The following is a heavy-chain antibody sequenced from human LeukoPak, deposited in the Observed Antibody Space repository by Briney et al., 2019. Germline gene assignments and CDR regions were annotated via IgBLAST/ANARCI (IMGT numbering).Heavy chain of an antibody. CDR3: VRSTSGWYPHFDY. CDR1: GYTFTGYY. V-gene: IGHV1-2*02. CDR2: INPNSGGT. J-gene: IGHJ4*02. Sequence: GASVKVSCKASGYTFTGYYMHWVRQAPGQGLEWMGGINPNSGGTTSAQKFRGRVTMTRDTSISTAYMELSRLSLDDTAVFYCVRSTSGWYPHFDYWGQGTLVTGSS. D-gene: IGHD6-19*01.